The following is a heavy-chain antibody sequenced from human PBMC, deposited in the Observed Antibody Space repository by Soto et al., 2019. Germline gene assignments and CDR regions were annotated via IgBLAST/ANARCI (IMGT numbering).Heavy chain of an antibody. V-gene: IGHV4-31*03. D-gene: IGHD3-16*02. CDR1: GDSISSGGYY. J-gene: IGHJ4*02. CDR3: AREGGYLHYFDF. Sequence: SETLSLTCTVSGDSISSGGYYWSWIRQHPGKGLEWIGYIYYNGNTYYNPSLKSRVSISVDTSKNEFSLKLSSVTAADTAVYYCAREGGYLHYFDFWGQGTLVTVSS. CDR2: IYYNGNT.